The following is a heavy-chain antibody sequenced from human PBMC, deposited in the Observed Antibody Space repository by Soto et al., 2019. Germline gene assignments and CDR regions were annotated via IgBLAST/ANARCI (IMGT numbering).Heavy chain of an antibody. Sequence: ASVKVSCKASGYTFTSYDINWVRQATGQGLEWMGWMNPNSGNTGYAQKFQGRVTMTRNTSISTAYMELSSLRSEDMAVYYCAGRGYSGYDYTYYYGMDVWGQGTTVTVSS. CDR1: GYTFTSYD. V-gene: IGHV1-8*01. D-gene: IGHD5-12*01. CDR2: MNPNSGNT. CDR3: AGRGYSGYDYTYYYGMDV. J-gene: IGHJ6*02.